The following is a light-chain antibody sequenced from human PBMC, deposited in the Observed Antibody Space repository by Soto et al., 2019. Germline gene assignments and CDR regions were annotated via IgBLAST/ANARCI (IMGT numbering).Light chain of an antibody. V-gene: IGLV2-23*01. CDR1: SSDVGSYNF. J-gene: IGLJ1*01. Sequence: QSALTQPASVSGSPGQSITISCTGTSSDVGSYNFVSWYQQHPGKAPKLMIYEGSKRPSGVSNRFSGSKSGNTASLTVSGLQAEDEADYYCCSYAGTSIFYVFGSGTKVTVL. CDR2: EGS. CDR3: CSYAGTSIFYV.